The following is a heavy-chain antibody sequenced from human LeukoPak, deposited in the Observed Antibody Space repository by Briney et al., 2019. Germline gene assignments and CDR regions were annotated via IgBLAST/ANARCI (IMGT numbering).Heavy chain of an antibody. Sequence: PGRSLRLSCAASGFTFSSYSMNWVRQAPGKGLEWVSSISSSSSYIYYADSVKGRFTISRDNAKNSLYLQMNSLRAEDTAVYYCARGHYGDIAFDIWGQGTMVTVSS. CDR2: ISSSSSYI. CDR3: ARGHYGDIAFDI. V-gene: IGHV3-21*01. CDR1: GFTFSSYS. D-gene: IGHD4-17*01. J-gene: IGHJ3*02.